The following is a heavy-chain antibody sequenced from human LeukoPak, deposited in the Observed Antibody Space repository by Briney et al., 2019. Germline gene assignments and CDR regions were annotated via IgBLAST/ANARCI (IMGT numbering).Heavy chain of an antibody. D-gene: IGHD1-14*01. CDR3: ARDGATSLPTNAFDI. CDR1: GFTVSSNY. V-gene: IGHV3-66*01. J-gene: IGHJ3*02. CDR2: IYSGGST. Sequence: GGSLRLSCAASGFTVSSNYMSWVRQAPGKGLEWVSVIYSGGSTYYADSVKGRFTISRDNSKNTLYLQMNSLRAEDTAVYYCARDGATSLPTNAFDIWGQGTMVTVSS.